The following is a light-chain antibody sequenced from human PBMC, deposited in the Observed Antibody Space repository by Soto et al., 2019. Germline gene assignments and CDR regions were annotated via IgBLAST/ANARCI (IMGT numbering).Light chain of an antibody. Sequence: DIVMTQSPATLPVSPGETVTLSCRASQSVSRNVAWYQQRPGQAPRLLIFDASTMATGVPARFTGRGSGTEFALTINSLQSDDFALYYCQQYSDWPPVTFGGGTKVDIK. CDR3: QQYSDWPPVT. CDR2: DAS. V-gene: IGKV3D-15*01. CDR1: QSVSRN. J-gene: IGKJ4*02.